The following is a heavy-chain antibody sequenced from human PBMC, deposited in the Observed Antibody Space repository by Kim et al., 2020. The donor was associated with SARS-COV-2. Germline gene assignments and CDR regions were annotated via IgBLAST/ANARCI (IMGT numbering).Heavy chain of an antibody. J-gene: IGHJ4*02. Sequence: DSVKGRFTISRDNSKNTLYLQMNSLRAEDTAVYYCAKDIAIAVAGTVIDYWGQGTLVTVSS. D-gene: IGHD6-19*01. V-gene: IGHV3-33*06. CDR3: AKDIAIAVAGTVIDY.